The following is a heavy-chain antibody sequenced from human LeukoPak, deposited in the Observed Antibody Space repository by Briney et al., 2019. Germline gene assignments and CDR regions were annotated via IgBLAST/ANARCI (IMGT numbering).Heavy chain of an antibody. Sequence: SETLSLTCTVSGGSISSSSYYRGWIRQPPGKGLEWIGSIYYSGSTYYNPSLKSRVTISVDTSKNQFSLKLSSVTAADTAVYYCARTTYYYDSSGYYTSLYFDYWGQGTLVTVSS. CDR2: IYYSGST. V-gene: IGHV4-39*01. CDR3: ARTTYYYDSSGYYTSLYFDY. J-gene: IGHJ4*02. CDR1: GGSISSSSYY. D-gene: IGHD3-22*01.